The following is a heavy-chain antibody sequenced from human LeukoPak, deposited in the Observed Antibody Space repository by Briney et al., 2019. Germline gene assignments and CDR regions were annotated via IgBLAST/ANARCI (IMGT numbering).Heavy chain of an antibody. CDR3: ATQGYYDYVWGSYRSYYFDY. Sequence: ASVKVSCKASGYTFTGYYMHWVRQAPGKGLEWMGGFDPEDGETIYAQKFQGRVTMTEDTSTDTAYMELSSLRSEDTAVYYCATQGYYDYVWGSYRSYYFDYWGQGTLVTVSS. CDR1: GYTFTGYY. CDR2: FDPEDGET. J-gene: IGHJ4*02. D-gene: IGHD3-16*02. V-gene: IGHV1-24*01.